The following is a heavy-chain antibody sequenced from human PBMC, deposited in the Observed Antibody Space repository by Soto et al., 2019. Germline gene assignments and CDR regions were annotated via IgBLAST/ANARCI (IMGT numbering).Heavy chain of an antibody. Sequence: EVQLVESGGDLVQPGGSLRLSCAASGFTFSSHWMNWVRQAPGKGLEWVDNIKQDGSEKYYVDSVKGRFTISRDNAKNSLYLQTNRLSAEDPAVYYCASASREYWGQGTLVTVSS. CDR1: GFTFSSHW. D-gene: IGHD1-26*01. J-gene: IGHJ4*02. V-gene: IGHV3-7*03. CDR3: ASASREY. CDR2: IKQDGSEK.